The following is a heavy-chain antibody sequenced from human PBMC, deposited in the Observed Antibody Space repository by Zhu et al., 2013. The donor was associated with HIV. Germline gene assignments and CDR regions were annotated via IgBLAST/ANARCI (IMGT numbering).Heavy chain of an antibody. CDR3: ARDPAGVRASFGFDY. CDR1: GASITAYY. V-gene: IGHV4-59*01. Sequence: QVQLQQSGPGLVKPSETLSLTCTVSGASITAYYWSWIRQPPGKGLEWMGFIYYNGSSNYNPSLKSRVTMSVDTSKNQFSLKLTSVTAADTAVYFCARDPAGVRASFGFDYVGPGNPGPRLL. J-gene: IGHJ4*02. CDR2: IYYNGSS. D-gene: IGHD3-3*01.